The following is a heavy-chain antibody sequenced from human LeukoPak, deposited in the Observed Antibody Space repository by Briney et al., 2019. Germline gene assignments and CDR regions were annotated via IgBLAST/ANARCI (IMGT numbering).Heavy chain of an antibody. CDR3: AYRKARPHLPDY. Sequence: GRSLRLSCAASGFTFSSYAMHLVSQAPGKGLEWVAVISYDGSNKYYADSVKGRFTISRDNSKNTLYLQMNSLRAEDTAVYYCAYRKARPHLPDYWGQGTLVTVSS. D-gene: IGHD3-16*02. CDR2: ISYDGSNK. J-gene: IGHJ4*02. CDR1: GFTFSSYA. V-gene: IGHV3-30-3*01.